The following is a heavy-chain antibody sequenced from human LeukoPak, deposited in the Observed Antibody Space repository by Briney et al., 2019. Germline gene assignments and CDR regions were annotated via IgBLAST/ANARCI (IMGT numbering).Heavy chain of an antibody. J-gene: IGHJ6*03. V-gene: IGHV1-46*01. CDR3: ARAGFYCSGGSCYLYYYYYMDV. D-gene: IGHD2-15*01. CDR2: INPSGGST. Sequence: ASVKVSCKASGYTFTSYYMHWVRQAPGQGLEWMGIINPSGGSTSYAQKFQGGVTMTRDMSTSTVYMELSSLRSEDTAVYYCARAGFYCSGGSCYLYYYYYMDVWGKGTTVTVSS. CDR1: GYTFTSYY.